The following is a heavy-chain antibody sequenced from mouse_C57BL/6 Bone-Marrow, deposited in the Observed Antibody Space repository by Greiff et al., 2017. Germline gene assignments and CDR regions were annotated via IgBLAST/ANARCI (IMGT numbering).Heavy chain of an antibody. V-gene: IGHV3-6*01. J-gene: IGHJ3*01. Sequence: EVKLVESGPGLVKPSQSLSLTCSVTGYSITSGYYWNWIRQFPGNKLEWMGYISYDGSNNYNPSLKNRISITRDTSKNQFFLKLNSVTTEDTATYYCADGSSPAWFAYWGQGTLVTVSA. CDR3: ADGSSPAWFAY. D-gene: IGHD1-1*01. CDR2: ISYDGSN. CDR1: GYSITSGYY.